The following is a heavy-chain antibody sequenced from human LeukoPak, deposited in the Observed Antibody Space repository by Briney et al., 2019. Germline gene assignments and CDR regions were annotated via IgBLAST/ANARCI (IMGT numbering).Heavy chain of an antibody. Sequence: SETLSLTCTVSGYSISSGYYWGWIRQPPGKGLEWIGSIYHSGSTYYNPSLKSRVTISVDTSKNQFSLKLSSVTAADTAVYYCARWRTDCSGGSCYSRAFDYWGQRTLVTVSS. V-gene: IGHV4-38-2*02. D-gene: IGHD2-15*01. CDR3: ARWRTDCSGGSCYSRAFDY. CDR2: IYHSGST. J-gene: IGHJ4*02. CDR1: GYSISSGYY.